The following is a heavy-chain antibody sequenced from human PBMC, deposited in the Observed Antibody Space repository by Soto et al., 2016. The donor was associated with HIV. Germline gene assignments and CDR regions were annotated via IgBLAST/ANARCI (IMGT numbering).Heavy chain of an antibody. Sequence: LQESGPGLVKPSQTLSLSCAVSGASIDSGGYYWSWVRQHPDKGLEWIGSIDYSGKTYYNPSLKSRITTSVDTSKNRLFLILRSVTVADSAIYYCTREPAPAGHTRGVDFWGQGVRVTVS. D-gene: IGHD3-10*01. CDR1: GASIDSGGYY. V-gene: IGHV4-31*02. J-gene: IGHJ4*01. CDR2: IDYSGKT. CDR3: TREPAPAGHTRGVDF.